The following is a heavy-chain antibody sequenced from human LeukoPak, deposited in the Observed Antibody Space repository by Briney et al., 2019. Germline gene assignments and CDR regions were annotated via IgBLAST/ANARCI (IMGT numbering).Heavy chain of an antibody. J-gene: IGHJ6*02. CDR1: GFTFSSYA. V-gene: IGHV3-21*01. CDR2: ISSSSSYI. CDR3: AGNYYYYYGMDV. Sequence: GGSLRLSCAASGFTFSSYAMSWVRQAPGKGLEWVSSISSSSSYIYYADSVKGRFTISRDNAKNSLYLQMNSLRAEDTAVYYCAGNYYYYYGMDVWGQGTTVTVSS.